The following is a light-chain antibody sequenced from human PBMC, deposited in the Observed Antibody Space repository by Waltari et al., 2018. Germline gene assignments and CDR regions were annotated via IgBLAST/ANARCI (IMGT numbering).Light chain of an antibody. V-gene: IGLV2-14*03. J-gene: IGLJ2*01. CDR1: SSDVGTYNY. CDR3: SSYISSSTLEL. CDR2: DVS. Sequence: QSALTQPASVSGSPGQSITISCTGTSSDVGTYNYVSWYQQHPGKAPKPMIFDVSIRPSGVSNRFSGSKSGNTASLTISGLQAEDEADYYCSSYISSSTLELFGGGTSLTVL.